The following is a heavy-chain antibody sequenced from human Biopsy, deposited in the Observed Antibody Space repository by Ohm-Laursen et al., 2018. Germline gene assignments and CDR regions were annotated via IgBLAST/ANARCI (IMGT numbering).Heavy chain of an antibody. J-gene: IGHJ6*02. V-gene: IGHV4-34*01. CDR3: ARGVDYYDPYHYYALDV. CDR1: GESFNGYY. CDR2: INHSGRT. Sequence: GTLSLTYAVYGESFNGYYWSWIRQTPGKGLEWIGEINHSGRTNYSPSLKSRVIISVDTSKNQFSLKVRSVTAADTAVYYCARGVDYYDPYHYYALDVWGQGTTVTVSS. D-gene: IGHD3-22*01.